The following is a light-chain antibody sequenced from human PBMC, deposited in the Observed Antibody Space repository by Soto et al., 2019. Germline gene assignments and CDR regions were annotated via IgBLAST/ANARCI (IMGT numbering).Light chain of an antibody. CDR1: SSDIGAYDY. CDR2: KVT. J-gene: IGLJ3*02. CDR3: SSYSGISHWV. Sequence: QSALTQPASVSGSPGQSITISCTGTSSDIGAYDYVSWYQQQPGKAPKLMIYKVTSRPSGVSIRFSGSKSGSAASLTISGLPADDEDDYCCSSYSGISHWVFGGGTKVTVL. V-gene: IGLV2-14*01.